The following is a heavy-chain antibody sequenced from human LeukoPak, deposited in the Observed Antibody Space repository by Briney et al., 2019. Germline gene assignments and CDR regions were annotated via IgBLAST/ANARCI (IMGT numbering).Heavy chain of an antibody. CDR2: MKPNSGQA. D-gene: IGHD3-10*01. CDR3: ARDYRGLLGLATDY. CDR1: GYTFTSYD. Sequence: GASVKVSCKASGYTFTSYDFNWVRQAPGQGLEWMGWMKPNSGQAGYAQKFLGRVTMTRDTSISTAYMELSRLRSDDTAVYYCARDYRGLLGLATDYWGQGTLVTVSS. J-gene: IGHJ4*02. V-gene: IGHV1-8*01.